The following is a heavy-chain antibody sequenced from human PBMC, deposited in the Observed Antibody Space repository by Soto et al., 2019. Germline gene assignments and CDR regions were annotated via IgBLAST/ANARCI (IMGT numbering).Heavy chain of an antibody. CDR2: IQSGGPT. CDR3: EKDRSSAGTTVRFDP. V-gene: IGHV3-53*01. CDR1: GFTVSSKY. J-gene: IGHJ5*02. Sequence: GGSLRLSCAASGFTVSSKYMSWVCQAPGKGLEWVSLIQSGGPTYYADSVKGRFTISRDNSKNTLYLHMNSLSVEDTAIYYCEKDRSSAGTTVRFDPWGQGTLVTVSS. D-gene: IGHD1-1*01.